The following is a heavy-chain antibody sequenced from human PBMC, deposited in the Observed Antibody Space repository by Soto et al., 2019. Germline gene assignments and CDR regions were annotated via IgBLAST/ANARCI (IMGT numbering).Heavy chain of an antibody. V-gene: IGHV1-69*12. J-gene: IGHJ4*02. CDR3: ARGYNWNDAYFDY. CDR2: IIPIFDTA. Sequence: QIQLVQSGAEVKKPGSSVKVSCKASRGTFSNYAISWVRQAPGQGLEWMGGIIPIFDTANYAQNFQGRVTITADESTSTAYLELSSLRSEDTAVYYCARGYNWNDAYFDYWGQGTLVTVSS. D-gene: IGHD1-20*01. CDR1: RGTFSNYA.